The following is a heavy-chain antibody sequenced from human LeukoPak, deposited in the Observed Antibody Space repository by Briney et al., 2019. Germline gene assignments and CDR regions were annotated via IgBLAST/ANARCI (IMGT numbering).Heavy chain of an antibody. CDR1: GFTFGDYA. CDR2: ISGSGGST. CDR3: AGTDDYYGSGSYPPGEN. D-gene: IGHD3-10*01. J-gene: IGHJ4*02. V-gene: IGHV3-23*01. Sequence: GGSLRLSCATSGFTFGDYAMSWVRQAPGKGLEWVSAISGSGGSTYYADSVKGRFTISRDNAKNSLYLQMNSLRAEDTAVYYCAGTDDYYGSGSYPPGENWGQGTLVTVSS.